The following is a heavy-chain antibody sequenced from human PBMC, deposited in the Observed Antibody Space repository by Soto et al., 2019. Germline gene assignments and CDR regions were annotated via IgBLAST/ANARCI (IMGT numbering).Heavy chain of an antibody. D-gene: IGHD5-12*01. CDR2: IDPSDSYT. CDR3: ARSVDGYDPFDY. Sequence: PGESLKISCKGSGYSFTSYWISWVRQMPGKGLEWMGRIDPSDSYTNYSPSFQGHVTISADKSISTAYLQWSSLKASDTAMYYCARSVDGYDPFDYWGQGTLVTVAS. V-gene: IGHV5-10-1*01. J-gene: IGHJ4*02. CDR1: GYSFTSYW.